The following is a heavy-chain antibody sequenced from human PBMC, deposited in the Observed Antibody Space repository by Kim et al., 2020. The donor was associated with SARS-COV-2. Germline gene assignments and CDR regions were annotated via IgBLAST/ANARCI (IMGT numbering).Heavy chain of an antibody. CDR3: AREAPLQCFDY. Sequence: TNHAQKLQGRVTMTTDTATSTAYMELRSLRSEDTAMYYCAREAPLQCFDYWGQGTLVTVSS. J-gene: IGHJ4*02. CDR2: T. V-gene: IGHV1-18*01. D-gene: IGHD4-4*01.